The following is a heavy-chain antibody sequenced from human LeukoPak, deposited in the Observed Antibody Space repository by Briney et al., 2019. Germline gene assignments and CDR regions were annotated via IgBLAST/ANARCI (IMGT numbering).Heavy chain of an antibody. Sequence: ASVKVSCKASGYTFTIYYMHWVRQAPGQGLEWMGIINPSDGSTSYAQKFQGRVTMTRDMSTSTVYMELSSLRSEDTAVYYCARGYCSGGSCHKMNYYYYYMDVWGKGTTVTISS. D-gene: IGHD2-15*01. V-gene: IGHV1-46*01. J-gene: IGHJ6*03. CDR3: ARGYCSGGSCHKMNYYYYYMDV. CDR1: GYTFTIYY. CDR2: INPSDGST.